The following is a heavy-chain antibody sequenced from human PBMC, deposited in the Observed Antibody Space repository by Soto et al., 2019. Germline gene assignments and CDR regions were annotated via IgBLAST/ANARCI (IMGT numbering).Heavy chain of an antibody. Sequence: PGESLKISCKGSGYSFTSYWIGWVRQMPGKGLEWMGIIYPGDSDTRYSPSFQGQVTISADKSISTAYLQWSSLKASDTAMYYCARGQQLVGRYYYYYYGMDVWGQGTTVTVSS. D-gene: IGHD6-13*01. CDR3: ARGQQLVGRYYYYYYGMDV. CDR2: IYPGDSDT. V-gene: IGHV5-51*01. CDR1: GYSFTSYW. J-gene: IGHJ6*02.